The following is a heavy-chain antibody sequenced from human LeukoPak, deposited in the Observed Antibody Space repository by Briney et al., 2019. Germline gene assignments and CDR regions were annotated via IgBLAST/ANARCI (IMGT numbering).Heavy chain of an antibody. CDR1: GYTFTGYY. Sequence: ASVKVSCKASGYTFTGYYMHWVRQAPGQGLEWMGWINPNSGGTNYAQKFQGKVTMTRDTSISTAYMELSRLRSDDTAVYYCASSSTVYYYYMDVWGKGTTVTVSS. CDR3: ASSSTVYYYYMDV. D-gene: IGHD2-2*01. J-gene: IGHJ6*03. V-gene: IGHV1-2*02. CDR2: INPNSGGT.